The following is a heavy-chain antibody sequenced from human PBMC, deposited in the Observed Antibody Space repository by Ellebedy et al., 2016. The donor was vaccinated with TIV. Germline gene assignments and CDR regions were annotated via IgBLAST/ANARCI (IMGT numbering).Heavy chain of an antibody. V-gene: IGHV1-18*01. CDR2: INPYSGNT. Sequence: AASVKVSCKASGYTFSNYVISWVRQAPGQGLEWMGWINPYSGNTKYVEQLQGRVTMTTATSTRTAYTERGRLRSDGTDVYYCERNLRGSNWNDVGGLGYWGQGTLVTVSS. D-gene: IGHD1-1*01. J-gene: IGHJ4*02. CDR1: GYTFSNYV. CDR3: ERNLRGSNWNDVGGLGY.